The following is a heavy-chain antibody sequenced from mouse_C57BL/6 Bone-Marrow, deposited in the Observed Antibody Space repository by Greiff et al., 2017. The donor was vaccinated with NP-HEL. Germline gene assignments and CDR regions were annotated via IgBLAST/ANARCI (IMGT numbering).Heavy chain of an antibody. CDR3: ARQGYYGSTPYYFDY. J-gene: IGHJ2*01. CDR1: GFTFSDYG. V-gene: IGHV5-15*01. Sequence: EVKLMESGGGLVQPGGSLKLSCAASGFTFSDYGMAWVRQAPRKGPEWVAFISNLAYSIYYADTVTGRFTISRENAKNTLYLEMSILRSEDTAMYYCARQGYYGSTPYYFDYWGQGTTLTVSS. D-gene: IGHD1-1*01. CDR2: ISNLAYSI.